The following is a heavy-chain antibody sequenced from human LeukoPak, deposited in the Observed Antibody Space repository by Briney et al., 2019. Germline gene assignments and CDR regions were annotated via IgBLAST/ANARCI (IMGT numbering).Heavy chain of an antibody. D-gene: IGHD3-3*01. V-gene: IGHV4-39*01. J-gene: IGHJ4*02. CDR1: GVSISSRSYY. CDR3: ATHEGRGYYLDD. CDR2: IYYSGRT. Sequence: KPSETLSLTCTVSGVSISSRSYYWGWIRQPPGKGLEWIGAIYYSGRTYYYPSLKSRVTVSVDMPKNQFSLNLGSVTAADTAIYYCATHEGRGYYLDDWGQGTLVTVSS.